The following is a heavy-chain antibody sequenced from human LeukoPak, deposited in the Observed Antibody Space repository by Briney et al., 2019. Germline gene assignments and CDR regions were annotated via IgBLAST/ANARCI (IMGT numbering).Heavy chain of an antibody. CDR2: INHSGST. Sequence: SETLSLTCAVYGGSFSGYYWSWIRQPPGKGLEWIGEINHSGSTNYSPSLKSRVTISVDTSKKQFSLKLSSLTAADTAVYYCAGDQYGMDVWGQGTTATVSS. J-gene: IGHJ6*02. D-gene: IGHD4-17*01. CDR1: GGSFSGYY. CDR3: AGDQYGMDV. V-gene: IGHV4-34*01.